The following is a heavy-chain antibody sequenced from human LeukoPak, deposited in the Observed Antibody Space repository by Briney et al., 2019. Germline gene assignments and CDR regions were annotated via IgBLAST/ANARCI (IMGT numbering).Heavy chain of an antibody. J-gene: IGHJ4*02. V-gene: IGHV4-39*01. CDR3: ARHPAPYYYGSGSYYPYYFAY. CDR1: GGSISGSSYY. D-gene: IGHD3-10*01. Sequence: PSETLSLTCTVSGGSISGSSYYWVWIRQPPGKGLEWIGSGFYSGSAYYNPSLKSRLTISVDTSKNQFSLDLSSVTAADTAVYYCARHPAPYYYGSGSYYPYYFAYWGQGTVVSVSS. CDR2: GFYSGSA.